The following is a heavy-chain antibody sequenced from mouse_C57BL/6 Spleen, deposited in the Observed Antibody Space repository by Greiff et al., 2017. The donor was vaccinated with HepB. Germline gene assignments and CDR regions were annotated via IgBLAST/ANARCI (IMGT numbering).Heavy chain of an antibody. CDR1: GYTFTSYW. CDR3: AGGYDGFAY. Sequence: QVQLKQPGAELVKPGASVKLSCKASGYTFTSYWMHWVKQRPGQGLEWIGMIHPNSGSTNYNEKFKSKATLTVDKSSSTAYMQLSSLTSEDSAVYYCAGGYDGFAYWGQGTLVTVSA. D-gene: IGHD2-2*01. J-gene: IGHJ3*01. V-gene: IGHV1-64*01. CDR2: IHPNSGST.